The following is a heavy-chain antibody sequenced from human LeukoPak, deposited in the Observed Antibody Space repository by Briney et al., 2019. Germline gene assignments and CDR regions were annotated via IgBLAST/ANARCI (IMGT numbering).Heavy chain of an antibody. Sequence: PSETLSLTCAVYGGSFSGYYWSWIRQPPGKGLEWIGEINHSGSTNYNPSLKSRVTISVDTSKNQFSLKLSSVTAADTAVYYCARVNGSGWHNWFDPWGQGTLVTVSS. CDR1: GGSFSGYY. J-gene: IGHJ5*02. V-gene: IGHV4-34*01. D-gene: IGHD6-19*01. CDR2: INHSGST. CDR3: ARVNGSGWHNWFDP.